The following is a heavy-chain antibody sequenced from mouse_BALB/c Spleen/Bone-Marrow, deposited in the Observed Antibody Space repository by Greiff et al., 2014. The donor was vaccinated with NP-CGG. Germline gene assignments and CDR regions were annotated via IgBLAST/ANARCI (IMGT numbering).Heavy chain of an antibody. CDR2: IWSGGST. CDR3: ARNPGFAY. CDR1: GFSLTSYG. Sequence: VQLQQSGPGLVQPSQSLSITCTVSGFSLTSYGVHWVRQSPGKGLEWLGVIWSGGSTDYNAAFISRLSISKDNSTSQVFFKMNSLQANDTAIYYCARNPGFAYWGQGTLVTVSA. J-gene: IGHJ3*01. V-gene: IGHV2-2*02.